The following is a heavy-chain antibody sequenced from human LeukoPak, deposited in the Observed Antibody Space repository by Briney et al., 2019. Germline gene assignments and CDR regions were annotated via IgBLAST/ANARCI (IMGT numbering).Heavy chain of an antibody. J-gene: IGHJ4*02. Sequence: PGGSLRLSCAASGFTFSSYSMNWVRQAPGKGLEWVSSISSSSSYIYYADSVKGRFTFSRDNSKNTLYLQINSLRADDTAVYYCAKSESSVTTFFDYWGQGTLVTVSS. CDR1: GFTFSSYS. D-gene: IGHD4-17*01. CDR2: ISSSSSYI. CDR3: AKSESSVTTFFDY. V-gene: IGHV3-21*04.